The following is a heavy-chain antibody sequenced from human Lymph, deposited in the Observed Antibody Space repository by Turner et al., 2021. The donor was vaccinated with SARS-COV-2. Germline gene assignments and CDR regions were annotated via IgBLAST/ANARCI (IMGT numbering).Heavy chain of an antibody. Sequence: QVQLVLSGAEVKKPGASVKVSCMASGYTFTRYDINWVRQATGQGLEWMGRMDPNSGNTGYAQKFQGRVTMTRNTSISTAYMELSSLGSEDTAGYYCARAAQLTVWFDPWGQGTLVTVSS. D-gene: IGHD3-9*01. CDR2: MDPNSGNT. J-gene: IGHJ5*02. V-gene: IGHV1-8*01. CDR1: GYTFTRYD. CDR3: ARAAQLTVWFDP.